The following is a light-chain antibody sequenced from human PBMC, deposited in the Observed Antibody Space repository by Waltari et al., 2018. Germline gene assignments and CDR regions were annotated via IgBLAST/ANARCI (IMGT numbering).Light chain of an antibody. Sequence: QSVLTQPPSASGTPGQRVTISCSGSSSNIGSNYVYWYQQLPGTAPELLIYRNTHRRSGVPDRFSGPKAGTSASLAISGLRSEDEADYYCAAWDDSLSGPWVFGGGTKLTVL. CDR1: SSNIGSNY. V-gene: IGLV1-47*01. CDR2: RNT. CDR3: AAWDDSLSGPWV. J-gene: IGLJ3*02.